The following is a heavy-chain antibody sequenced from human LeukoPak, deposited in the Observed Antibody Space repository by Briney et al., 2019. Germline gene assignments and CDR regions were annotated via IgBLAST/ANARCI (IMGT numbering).Heavy chain of an antibody. V-gene: IGHV1-69*04. J-gene: IGHJ6*02. Sequence: SVKVSCKASGGTFSSYAISWVRQAPGQGLEWMGRIIPILGIANYAQKFQGRVTITADKSTSTAYMELSSLRSEDTAVYYCAVLFPSYYGSGSWYYYGMDVWGQGTTVTVSS. CDR1: GGTFSSYA. CDR3: AVLFPSYYGSGSWYYYGMDV. D-gene: IGHD3-10*01. CDR2: IIPILGIA.